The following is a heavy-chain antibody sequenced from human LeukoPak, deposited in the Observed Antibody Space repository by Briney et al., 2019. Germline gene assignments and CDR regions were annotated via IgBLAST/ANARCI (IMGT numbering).Heavy chain of an antibody. D-gene: IGHD6-19*01. CDR3: ANRGPGTGWSFDY. CDR2: AHHSGST. Sequence: SETLSLTCTVSGGSISSTGYFWGWIRQPPGKGLEWIGNAHHSGSTNYNPSLKSRVTISVDTSKNQISMVLRSVTAADTAVYYCANRGPGTGWSFDYWGQGTLVTVSS. J-gene: IGHJ4*02. V-gene: IGHV4-39*01. CDR1: GGSISSTGYF.